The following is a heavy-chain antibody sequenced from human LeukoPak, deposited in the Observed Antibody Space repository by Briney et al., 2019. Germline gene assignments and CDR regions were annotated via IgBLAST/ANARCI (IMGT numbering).Heavy chain of an antibody. CDR1: GYTFTSFD. D-gene: IGHD2/OR15-2a*01. CDR3: ARVSRGVNICDS. Sequence: ASVKVSCKASGYTFTSFDISWVRQAPGQGFEWMGWISVYNGDTNYAQKLQDRVTMTTDTSTSTAYMELRSLRSDDTAVYYCARVSRGVNICDSWGQGTLVTVSS. CDR2: ISVYNGDT. V-gene: IGHV1-18*01. J-gene: IGHJ4*02.